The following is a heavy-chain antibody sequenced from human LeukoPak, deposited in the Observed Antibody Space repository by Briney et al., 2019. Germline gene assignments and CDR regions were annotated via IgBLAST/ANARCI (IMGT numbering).Heavy chain of an antibody. V-gene: IGHV3-23*01. CDR1: GFTFSSYA. CDR3: TTYSNSWHFDF. D-gene: IGHD6-13*01. CDR2: ITGSGGDT. J-gene: IGHJ4*02. Sequence: GRSLRLSCTASGFTFSSYAMSWVRQGPGKGLEWVSSITGSGGDTYYTDSVKGRFTISRDNSKNTLFLQMSSLRAEDTAVYYCTTYSNSWHFDFWGQGTLVTVSS.